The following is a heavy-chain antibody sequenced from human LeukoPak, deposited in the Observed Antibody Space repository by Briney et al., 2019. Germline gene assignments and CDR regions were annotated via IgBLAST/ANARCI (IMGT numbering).Heavy chain of an antibody. Sequence: GGSLRLSCAASGFTFSDYYMSWIRQAPGKGLEWVSYISRSGDSIYYADSVKGRFTISRDTAKNSLYLQMNSLRVEDTAVYYCVRGGYSSDWYSSPDYWGQGTLVTVSS. CDR2: ISRSGDSI. J-gene: IGHJ4*02. V-gene: IGHV3-11*01. CDR1: GFTFSDYY. D-gene: IGHD5-18*01. CDR3: VRGGYSSDWYSSPDY.